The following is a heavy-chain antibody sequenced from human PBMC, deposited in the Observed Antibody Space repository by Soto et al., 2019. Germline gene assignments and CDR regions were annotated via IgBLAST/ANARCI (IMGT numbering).Heavy chain of an antibody. D-gene: IGHD3-9*01. CDR2: IIPIFGTA. Sequence: QVQLVQSGAEVKKPGSSVKVSCKASGGTFSSYAISWVRQAPGQGLEWMGGIIPIFGTANYAQKFQGRVTXXAXEXXSTAYMELSSLRSEDTAVYYCASRPVRAGMGPFGYWGQGTLVTVSS. J-gene: IGHJ4*02. V-gene: IGHV1-69*12. CDR3: ASRPVRAGMGPFGY. CDR1: GGTFSSYA.